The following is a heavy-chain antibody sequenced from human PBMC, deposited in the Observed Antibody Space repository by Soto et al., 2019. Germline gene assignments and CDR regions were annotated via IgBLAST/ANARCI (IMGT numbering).Heavy chain of an antibody. J-gene: IGHJ6*03. V-gene: IGHV4-34*01. Sequence: SETLSLTCAVYGGXFSGYYWSWIRQPPGKGLEWIGEINHSGSTNYNPSLKSRVTISVDTSKNQFSLKLSSVTAADTAVYYCARVNYYYYYMDVWGKGTTVTVSS. CDR3: ARVNYYYYYMDV. CDR1: GGXFSGYY. CDR2: INHSGST.